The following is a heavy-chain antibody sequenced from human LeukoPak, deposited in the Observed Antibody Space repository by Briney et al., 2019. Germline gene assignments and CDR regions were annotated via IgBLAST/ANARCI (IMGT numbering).Heavy chain of an antibody. Sequence: GGTLRLSCAASGFTFSSYGMSWVRQAPGKGLEWVSAISGSGGSTYYADSVKGRLTISRDNSKNTLYLQMNSLRAEDTAVYYCARAGITMVRGIYYYYYYYMDVWGKGTTVTISS. CDR2: ISGSGGST. D-gene: IGHD3-10*01. CDR3: ARAGITMVRGIYYYYYYYMDV. J-gene: IGHJ6*03. CDR1: GFTFSSYG. V-gene: IGHV3-23*01.